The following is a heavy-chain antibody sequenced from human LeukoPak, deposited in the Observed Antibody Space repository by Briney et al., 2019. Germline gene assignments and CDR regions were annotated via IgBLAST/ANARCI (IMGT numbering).Heavy chain of an antibody. CDR1: GFTFNRYG. D-gene: IGHD2-15*01. CDR2: IWCDGSNK. J-gene: IGHJ4*02. Sequence: GGSLRLSCAASGFTFNRYGMHWVRQARAKGLEWVALIWCDGSNKYYAYSVKGRFTISRDNSKNTLYLHMNSLRAEDTAVYYCARCSGGSTYHSDDYWGQGTLVTVSS. V-gene: IGHV3-33*01. CDR3: ARCSGGSTYHSDDY.